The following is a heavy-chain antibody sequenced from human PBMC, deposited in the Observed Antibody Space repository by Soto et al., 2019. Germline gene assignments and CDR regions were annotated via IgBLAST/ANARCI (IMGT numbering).Heavy chain of an antibody. D-gene: IGHD6-13*01. CDR3: ARAGHGTIATAGTCMDY. J-gene: IGHJ4*02. CDR1: GFTFSSYS. Sequence: EVLLVESGGGLVKPGGSLRLSCAASGFTFSSYSIHWVRQAPGKGLEWVSLISSSSTYIYYADSVKGRFTISRDNAKNSLYLQMNSLRAEDTAVYYCARAGHGTIATAGTCMDYWGQGTLVSVSS. V-gene: IGHV3-21*01. CDR2: ISSSSTYI.